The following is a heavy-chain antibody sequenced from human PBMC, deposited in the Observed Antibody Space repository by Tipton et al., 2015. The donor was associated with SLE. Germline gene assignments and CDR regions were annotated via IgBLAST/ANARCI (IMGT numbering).Heavy chain of an antibody. CDR1: GGSFSGYY. CDR3: ARGRGLYSGYDPRKVFDY. D-gene: IGHD5-12*01. V-gene: IGHV4-34*01. Sequence: LRLSCAVYGGSFSGYYWSWIRQPPGKGLEWIGEINHSGSTNYNPSLKSRVTISVDTSKNQFSLKLSSVTAADTAVYYCARGRGLYSGYDPRKVFDYWGQGTLVTVSS. CDR2: INHSGST. J-gene: IGHJ4*02.